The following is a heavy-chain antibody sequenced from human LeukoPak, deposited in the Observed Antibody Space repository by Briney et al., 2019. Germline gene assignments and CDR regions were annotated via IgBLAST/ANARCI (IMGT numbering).Heavy chain of an antibody. D-gene: IGHD2-2*01. CDR3: ARRGITYSSSCFDF. CDR1: GGSIGSSSYF. CDR2: IFYSGST. V-gene: IGHV4-39*01. J-gene: IGHJ4*02. Sequence: PSETLSLTCSVSGGSIGSSSYFWGWIRQPPGKGLEWIGHIFYSGSTYYNPSLKSRVTISVDTSKNQFSLHLNSVTAADTATYYCARRGITYSSSCFDFGGQGTLVTVSS.